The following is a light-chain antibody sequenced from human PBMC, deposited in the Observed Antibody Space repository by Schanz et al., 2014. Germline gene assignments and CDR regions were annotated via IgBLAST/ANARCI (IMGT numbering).Light chain of an antibody. CDR2: AAT. Sequence: DIQMTQSPSTLSASVGDRVTITCRASQSISTWLAWYQQKPGKAPNLLIYAATHLRSGVPSRFSGSGSGTDFTLTISSLQPEDFATYYCQQLHTYPPTFGGGTKVE. CDR3: QQLHTYPPT. V-gene: IGKV1-5*01. J-gene: IGKJ4*01. CDR1: QSISTW.